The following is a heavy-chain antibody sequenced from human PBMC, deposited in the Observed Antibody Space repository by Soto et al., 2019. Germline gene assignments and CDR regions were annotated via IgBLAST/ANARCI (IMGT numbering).Heavy chain of an antibody. Sequence: RASVKVSCKASGYTFTSWDVYWVRQAAGQGLERMGYMNPRSGNTGYEQKFQGRVTMTRDTSISTAYMELSSLTSDDTAVYYCTASSWTGAGLDFWGQGTPVTVSS. CDR1: GYTFTSWD. D-gene: IGHD6-13*01. CDR2: MNPRSGNT. V-gene: IGHV1-8*01. CDR3: TASSWTGAGLDF. J-gene: IGHJ4*01.